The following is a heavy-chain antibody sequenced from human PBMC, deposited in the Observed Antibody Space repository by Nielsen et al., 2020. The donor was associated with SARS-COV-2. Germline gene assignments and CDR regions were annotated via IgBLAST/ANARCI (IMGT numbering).Heavy chain of an antibody. CDR3: ARVIAVAAADY. V-gene: IGHV4-34*01. CDR2: INHSGST. Sequence: SETLSLTCAVYGGSFSGYYWSWIRQPPGKGLEWIGEINHSGSTNYNPSPKSRVTISVDTSKDQFSLKLSSVTVADTAVYYCARVIAVAAADYWGQGTLVTVSS. CDR1: GGSFSGYY. D-gene: IGHD6-19*01. J-gene: IGHJ4*02.